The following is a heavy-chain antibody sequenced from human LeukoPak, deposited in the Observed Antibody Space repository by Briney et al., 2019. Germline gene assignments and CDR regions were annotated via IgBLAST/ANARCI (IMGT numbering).Heavy chain of an antibody. D-gene: IGHD1-26*01. CDR3: AKYGVGETYFGDY. V-gene: IGHV3-23*01. CDR2: LSGLGYRT. J-gene: IGHJ4*02. CDR1: GFTFSSYG. Sequence: GGSLRLSCAASGFTFSSYGMSWVRQAPGKGLEWVSGLSGLGYRTHYADSVRGRFIISRDNSKNSLFLQMNSLRVEDTAVYYCAKYGVGETYFGDYWGQGALVIVSS.